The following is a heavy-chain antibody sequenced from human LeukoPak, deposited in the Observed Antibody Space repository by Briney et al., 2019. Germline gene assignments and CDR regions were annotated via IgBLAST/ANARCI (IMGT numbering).Heavy chain of an antibody. Sequence: PSETLSRTCAVSGGSISSGGYSWSWIRQPPGKGLEWIGNIYHSGSTNYNPSLKSRVTISVDRSKNQFSLKLSSVTAADTAVYYCARDRAAAGTGGLDYWGQGTLVTVSS. V-gene: IGHV4-30-2*01. CDR1: GGSISSGGYS. D-gene: IGHD6-13*01. J-gene: IGHJ4*02. CDR3: ARDRAAAGTGGLDY. CDR2: IYHSGST.